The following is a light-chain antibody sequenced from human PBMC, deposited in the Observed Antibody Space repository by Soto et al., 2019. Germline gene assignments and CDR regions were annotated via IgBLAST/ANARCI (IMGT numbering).Light chain of an antibody. CDR1: QSVSSSY. CDR3: QQYGSSPRT. J-gene: IGKJ1*01. CDR2: GAS. Sequence: EIVLMQSPGTLSLSPWERATLSCWASQSVSSSYLAWYQQKPGQAPRLLIYGASSRATGIPDRFSGSGSGADFTLTISRLEPEDFAVYYCQQYGSSPRTFGQGTKVDI. V-gene: IGKV3-20*01.